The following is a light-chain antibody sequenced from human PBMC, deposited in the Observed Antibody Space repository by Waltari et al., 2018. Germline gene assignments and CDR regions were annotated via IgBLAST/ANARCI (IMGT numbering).Light chain of an antibody. CDR3: QHYLRLPVT. V-gene: IGKV3-20*01. CDR2: GAS. J-gene: IGKJ1*01. Sequence: EIVLTPSPSTLSLSVGESATVSCRASESVSRALAWYQQKPGQAPRLLIYGASTRATGIPDRFSGSGSGTDFSLTISRLEPDDFAVYYCQHYLRLPVTFGQGTTVEI. CDR1: ESVSRA.